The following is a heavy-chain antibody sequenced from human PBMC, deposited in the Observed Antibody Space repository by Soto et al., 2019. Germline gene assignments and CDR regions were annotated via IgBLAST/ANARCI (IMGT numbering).Heavy chain of an antibody. CDR3: ARDVGFTGYEQGNPFDL. CDR1: GGSISRYY. Sequence: SETLSLTCSVSGGSISRYYWSWIRQTAGKRLEWIGRMYHTGTTDYNPSLKRRLSMSVDTSKNQFSLRLSSVTAADTALYYCARDVGFTGYEQGNPFDLWGQGTMVTVSS. J-gene: IGHJ3*01. D-gene: IGHD5-12*01. CDR2: MYHTGTT. V-gene: IGHV4-4*07.